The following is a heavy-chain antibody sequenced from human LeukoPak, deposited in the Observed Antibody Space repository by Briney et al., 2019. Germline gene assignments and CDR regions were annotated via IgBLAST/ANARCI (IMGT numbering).Heavy chain of an antibody. CDR2: INHSGST. CDR3: ARGTTEGYFDY. Sequence: SETLSLXCAVYGGSFNGYYWSWIRQPPGKGLEWIGEINHSGSTNYNPSLKSRVTISVDTSKNQFSLKLSSVTAADTAVYYCARGTTEGYFDYWGQGTLVTVSS. D-gene: IGHD1-1*01. V-gene: IGHV4-34*01. CDR1: GGSFNGYY. J-gene: IGHJ4*02.